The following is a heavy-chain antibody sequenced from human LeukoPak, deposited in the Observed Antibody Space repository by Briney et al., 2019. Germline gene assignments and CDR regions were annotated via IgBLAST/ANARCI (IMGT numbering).Heavy chain of an antibody. V-gene: IGHV3-15*01. J-gene: IGHJ4*02. CDR3: TTGGYYDYVWGSYRYLDY. Sequence: PGGSLRLSCAPSGFTFTTYWMSWVRQAPGKGLEWVGRIKSKTDGGTTDYAAPVKGRFTISRDDSKNTLYLQMNSLKTEDTAVYYCTTGGYYDYVWGSYRYLDYWGQGTLVTVSS. D-gene: IGHD3-16*02. CDR1: GFTFTTYW. CDR2: IKSKTDGGTT.